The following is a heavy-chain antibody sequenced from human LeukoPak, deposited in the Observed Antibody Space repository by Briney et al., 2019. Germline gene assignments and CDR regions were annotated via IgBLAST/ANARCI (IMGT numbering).Heavy chain of an antibody. Sequence: GGSLRLSCAASGFTFSSYAMNWVRQAPGKGLEWVSGISGSRGYTYYADSVKGRFTISRDNSKNTLYLQMSSLRAEDTAVYYCAKSGHWDQQWLVRVNTPIDYWGQGTLVAVSS. CDR3: AKSGHWDQQWLVRVNTPIDY. CDR1: GFTFSSYA. J-gene: IGHJ4*02. D-gene: IGHD6-19*01. V-gene: IGHV3-23*01. CDR2: ISGSRGYT.